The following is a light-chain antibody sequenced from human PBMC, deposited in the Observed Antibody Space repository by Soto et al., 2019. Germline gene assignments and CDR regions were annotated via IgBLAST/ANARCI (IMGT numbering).Light chain of an antibody. J-gene: IGKJ5*01. CDR3: QHYGETPIT. Sequence: EIVLTQSPGTLSLSPGGRATLSCRASQSVSRRLAWYQHRPGQSPRLLIYGASMRASGVPVRFSGSGSGTDFTLTISRLEPEDFAVYYWQHYGETPITFGLGTRLE. V-gene: IGKV3-20*01. CDR2: GAS. CDR1: QSVSRR.